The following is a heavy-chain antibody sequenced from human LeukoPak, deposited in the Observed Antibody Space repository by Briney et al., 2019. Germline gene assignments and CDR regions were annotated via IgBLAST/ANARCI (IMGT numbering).Heavy chain of an antibody. J-gene: IGHJ5*02. D-gene: IGHD2-2*02. Sequence: GGSLRLSCAASGFTFSSYSMNWVRQAPGKGLEWVSSISSSSSYIYYADSVKGRFTISRDNAKNSLYLQMDSLRAEDTAVYYCARDPEYPGWFDPWGQGTLVTVSS. CDR2: ISSSSSYI. V-gene: IGHV3-21*01. CDR1: GFTFSSYS. CDR3: ARDPEYPGWFDP.